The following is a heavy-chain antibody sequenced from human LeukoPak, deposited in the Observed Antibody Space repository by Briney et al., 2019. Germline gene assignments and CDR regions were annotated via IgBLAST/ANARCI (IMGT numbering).Heavy chain of an antibody. V-gene: IGHV3-20*04. CDR3: AKSGTTLTVYYYMDV. D-gene: IGHD1-1*01. CDR1: GFTFEDYG. CDR2: INWKGGST. J-gene: IGHJ6*03. Sequence: GGSLRLSCAASGFTFEDYGMSWVRLAPGKGLEWVSGINWKGGSTGYADSVKGRFTISRDNAKNTLYLQMNSLRAEDTAVYYCAKSGTTLTVYYYMDVWGKGTTVTVSS.